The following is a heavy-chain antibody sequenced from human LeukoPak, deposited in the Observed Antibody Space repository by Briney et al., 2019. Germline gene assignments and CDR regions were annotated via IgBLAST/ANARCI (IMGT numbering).Heavy chain of an antibody. CDR2: INPSGGST. CDR1: GYTFTSYY. Sequence: GASVKVSCKASGYTFTSYYMHWVRQAPGQGLEWMGIINPSGGSTSYAQKFQGRVTMTRDTSTSTVYMELGSLRSEDTAVYYCARDGGPGGWFDPWGQGTLVTVSS. D-gene: IGHD3-16*01. J-gene: IGHJ5*02. V-gene: IGHV1-46*01. CDR3: ARDGGPGGWFDP.